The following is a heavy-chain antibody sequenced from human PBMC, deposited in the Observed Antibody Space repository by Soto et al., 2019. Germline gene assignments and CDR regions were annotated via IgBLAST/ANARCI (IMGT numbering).Heavy chain of an antibody. J-gene: IGHJ6*02. CDR1: GGSFSGYY. Sequence: SETLSLTCAVYGGSFSGYYWSWIRQPPGKGLEWIGEINHSGSTNYNPSLKSRVTISVDTSKNQFSLKLSSVTAADTAVYYCARDSGYSYGSDYGMDVSGQGTTVTVSS. V-gene: IGHV4-34*01. D-gene: IGHD5-18*01. CDR3: ARDSGYSYGSDYGMDV. CDR2: INHSGST.